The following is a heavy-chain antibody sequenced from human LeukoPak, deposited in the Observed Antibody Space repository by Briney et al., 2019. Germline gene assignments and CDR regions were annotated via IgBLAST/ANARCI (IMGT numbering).Heavy chain of an antibody. Sequence: GGPVTLFCAPSGFPFSSYGMLGVRQAPGKGVVWVAGISYYGSNKYYADPVQGRVTNSRDNSNNTLYLQMDSLRAEDTAVYYCAKEYLGESKCYYYYGMDVWGQGTTVTVSS. V-gene: IGHV3-30*18. CDR1: GFPFSSYG. CDR2: ISYYGSNK. CDR3: AKEYLGESKCYYYYGMDV. D-gene: IGHD2-2*02. J-gene: IGHJ6*02.